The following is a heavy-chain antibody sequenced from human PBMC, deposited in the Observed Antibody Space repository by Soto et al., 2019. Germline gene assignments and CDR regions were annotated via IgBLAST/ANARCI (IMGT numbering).Heavy chain of an antibody. CDR3: ARSVARDTALLTPFAY. CDR2: INHSGST. J-gene: IGHJ4*02. CDR1: GGSFSGYY. V-gene: IGHV4-34*01. D-gene: IGHD5-18*01. Sequence: SETLSLTCAVYGGSFSGYYWSWIRQPPGKGLEWIGEINHSGSTNYNPSLKSRVTISVDTSKNQFSLKLSSVTAADTAVYYCARSVARDTALLTPFAYWGQGTLVTVSS.